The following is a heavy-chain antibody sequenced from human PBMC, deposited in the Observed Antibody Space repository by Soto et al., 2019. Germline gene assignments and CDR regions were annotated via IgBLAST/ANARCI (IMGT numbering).Heavy chain of an antibody. CDR2: INAGNGNT. V-gene: IGHV1-3*01. Sequence: ASVKVFCKASGYTFTSYAMHWVRQAPGQRLEWMGWINAGNGNTKYSQKFQGRVTITRDTSASTAYMELSSLRSEDTAVYYCARDWVAAAAGPWGQGTLVTVSS. CDR1: GYTFTSYA. D-gene: IGHD6-13*01. J-gene: IGHJ5*02. CDR3: ARDWVAAAAGP.